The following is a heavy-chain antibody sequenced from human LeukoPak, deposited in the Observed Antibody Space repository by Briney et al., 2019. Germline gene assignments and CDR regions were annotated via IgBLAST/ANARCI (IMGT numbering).Heavy chain of an antibody. CDR1: GASISSYY. CDR2: INYSGSN. V-gene: IGHV4-59*01. CDR3: AREALPNGVWRVGWFDP. Sequence: PSETLSLTCTVSGASISSYYWSWIRQPPGKGLEWIGYINYSGSNNFNPSLKSRVTISVDTSKNQFSLKVKSVTAADTAVYYCAREALPNGVWRVGWFDPWGRGTLVTVFS. J-gene: IGHJ5*02. D-gene: IGHD2-8*01.